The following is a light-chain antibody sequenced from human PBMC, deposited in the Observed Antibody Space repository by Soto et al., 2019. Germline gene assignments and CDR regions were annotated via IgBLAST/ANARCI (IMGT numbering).Light chain of an antibody. J-gene: IGKJ4*01. CDR1: QSISSY. CDR3: QQSYNTPLT. V-gene: IGKV1-39*01. Sequence: DIQMTQSPSSLSASVGDRVTITCRTSQSISSYLNWYQQKTWKAPKLLIYAASSLQSGVPSRFSGSGSGTDFTLTISSLQPEDFATYYCQQSYNTPLTFGGGTKVDIK. CDR2: AAS.